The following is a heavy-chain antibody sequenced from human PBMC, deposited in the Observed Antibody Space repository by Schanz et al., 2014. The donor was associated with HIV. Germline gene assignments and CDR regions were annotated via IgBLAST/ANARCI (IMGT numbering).Heavy chain of an antibody. J-gene: IGHJ5*02. CDR3: ARDLRVVPAASDNWFDP. D-gene: IGHD2-2*01. Sequence: QVQLVQSGDEVKKPGASVKVSCKASGYTFSTYGISWVRQAPGQGLEWMGWINAYNGNTHYAQKLQGRVTMTTDTSTSTAYMELRNLRSDDTAVYDCARDLRVVPAASDNWFDPWGQGTLVTVSS. CDR2: INAYNGNT. CDR1: GYTFSTYG. V-gene: IGHV1-18*01.